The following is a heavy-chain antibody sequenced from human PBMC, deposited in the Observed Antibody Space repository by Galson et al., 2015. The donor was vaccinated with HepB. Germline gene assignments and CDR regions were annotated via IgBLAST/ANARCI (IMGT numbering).Heavy chain of an antibody. CDR1: GYTFTSFY. J-gene: IGHJ6*01. D-gene: IGHD3-10*01. Sequence: SVKVSCKASGYTFTSFYGEWVRQAPGQGLEWMGIINPSDGRTNSAQKFQDGVTLTRDTSTSTVYMELSSLTSEDTAVYYCSLWFLDDFHATDVWGQGTTVTVSS. V-gene: IGHV1-46*01. CDR3: SLWFLDDFHATDV. CDR2: INPSDGRT.